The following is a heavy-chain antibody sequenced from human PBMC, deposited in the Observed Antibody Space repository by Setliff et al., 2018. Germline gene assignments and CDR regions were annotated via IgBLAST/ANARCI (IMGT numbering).Heavy chain of an antibody. CDR2: IIPIFGTA. Sequence: SVKVSCKASGGTFSSYTINWVRQAPGQGLEWMGGIIPIFGTANHAQNFQGRVTITADESTDTAYMELSSLTSDDAAVYYCAGHRGVEGTPVDYWGQGTLVTVSS. V-gene: IGHV1-69*13. D-gene: IGHD3-10*01. J-gene: IGHJ4*02. CDR1: GGTFSSYT. CDR3: AGHRGVEGTPVDY.